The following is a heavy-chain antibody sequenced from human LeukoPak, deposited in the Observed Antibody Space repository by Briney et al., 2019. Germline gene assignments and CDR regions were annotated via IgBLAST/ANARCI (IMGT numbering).Heavy chain of an antibody. J-gene: IGHJ4*02. CDR1: GFTFSNAW. Sequence: GGSLRLSCAASGFTFSNAWMSWVRQAPGKGLEWVGRIKSKTDGGTTDYAAPVKGRFTISRDDSKNTLYLQMNSLKTEDTAVYYCFRHSGSYFVRDYWGQGTLVTVSS. D-gene: IGHD1-26*01. CDR3: FRHSGSYFVRDY. CDR2: IKSKTDGGTT. V-gene: IGHV3-15*01.